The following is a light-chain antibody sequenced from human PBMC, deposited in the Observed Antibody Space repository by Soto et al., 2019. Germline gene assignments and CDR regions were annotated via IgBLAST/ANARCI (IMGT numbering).Light chain of an antibody. CDR3: SSYAGTHIV. V-gene: IGLV2-8*01. Sequence: QSALNQPPSASGSPGQSVAISCTGTSSDVGGYNYVSWYQQHPGKAPKLMIYDVSKRPSGVPDRFSGSKSGNTASLTVSGLQAEDEADYYCSSYAGTHIVFGTGTKSPS. J-gene: IGLJ1*01. CDR1: SSDVGGYNY. CDR2: DVS.